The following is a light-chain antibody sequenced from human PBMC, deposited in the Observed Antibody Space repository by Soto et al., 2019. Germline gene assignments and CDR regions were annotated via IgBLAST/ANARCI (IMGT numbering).Light chain of an antibody. CDR2: DDS. J-gene: IGKJ1*01. Sequence: DLQMTQSPSTLSASLGDSVTITCRASQSISSWLAWYQQKTGKAPKLLIYDDSSLESGVPSRLSGSGSGTELNLTISRLQPDDFATYYCQKYNSYSRTCGQGTKVDIK. CDR3: QKYNSYSRT. V-gene: IGKV1-5*01. CDR1: QSISSW.